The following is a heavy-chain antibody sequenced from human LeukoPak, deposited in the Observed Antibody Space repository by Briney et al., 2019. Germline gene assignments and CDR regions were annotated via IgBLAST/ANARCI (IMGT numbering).Heavy chain of an antibody. V-gene: IGHV3-23*01. CDR2: FSGHGGSS. CDR3: AKDHWAYTVAFQY. J-gene: IGHJ4*02. CDR1: GFTFSSYA. D-gene: IGHD6-19*01. Sequence: GGSPRLSCAASGFTFSSYAMSWVRQAPGKGLEWVAGFSGHGGSSYYADSVKGRFTISRDNSKNTLYLEMISLRVEDTAVYFCAKDHWAYTVAFQYWGQGIPVTVSS.